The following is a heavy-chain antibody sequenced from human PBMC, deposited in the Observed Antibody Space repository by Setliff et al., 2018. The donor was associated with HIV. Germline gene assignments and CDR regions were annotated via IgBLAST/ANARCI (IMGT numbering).Heavy chain of an antibody. CDR1: GYTFTGYY. V-gene: IGHV1-2*02. D-gene: IGHD3-10*01. CDR3: ARDPSGSDYFDY. Sequence: ASVKVSCKASGYTFTGYYMHWVRQAPGQGLEWMGWINPNNGGTNYAQKFQDRVTMTRDTSTTTVNMELSSLRSEDTAVYYCARDPSGSDYFDYWGQGTLVTVSS. CDR2: INPNNGGT. J-gene: IGHJ4*02.